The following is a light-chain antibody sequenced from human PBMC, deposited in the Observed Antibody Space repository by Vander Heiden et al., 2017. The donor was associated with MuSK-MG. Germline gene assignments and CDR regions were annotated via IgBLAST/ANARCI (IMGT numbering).Light chain of an antibody. CDR1: QSINSN. CDR3: QQYNSWPPIT. J-gene: IGKJ5*01. V-gene: IGKV3-15*01. Sequence: EVVMTQSPATLSVSPGERVTLSCRASQSINSNLAWYQQKPGQAPRLLISDASTRATGVPARFSGSGSVTEFTLTISSRQSEDVAIYYCQQYNSWPPITFGQGTRLEI. CDR2: DAS.